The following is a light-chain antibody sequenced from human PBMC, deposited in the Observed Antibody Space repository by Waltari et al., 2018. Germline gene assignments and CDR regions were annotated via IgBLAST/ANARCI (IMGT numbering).Light chain of an antibody. CDR1: QGIRND. J-gene: IGKJ4*01. Sequence: AIEMTQSPSSLSASVGDRVTITCRASQGIRNDLGWYQQKPGTAPKLLIYAASSLQSGVPSRFSGSGSGTYFTLTISSLQPEDFATYYCLQDYNYPPTFGGGTKVEIK. V-gene: IGKV1-6*01. CDR3: LQDYNYPPT. CDR2: AAS.